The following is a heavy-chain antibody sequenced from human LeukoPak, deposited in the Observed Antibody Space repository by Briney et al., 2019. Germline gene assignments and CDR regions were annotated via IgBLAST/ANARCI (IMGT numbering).Heavy chain of an antibody. Sequence: GGSLRLSCAASGFTFSSYSMNWVRQAPGKGLEWVSAISGSGGSTYYADSVKGRFTISRDNSKNTLYLQMNSLRAEDTAVYYCAKLRDIVVVVAATRPYYFDYWGQGTLVTVSS. D-gene: IGHD2-15*01. J-gene: IGHJ4*02. CDR2: ISGSGGST. CDR3: AKLRDIVVVVAATRPYYFDY. CDR1: GFTFSSYS. V-gene: IGHV3-23*01.